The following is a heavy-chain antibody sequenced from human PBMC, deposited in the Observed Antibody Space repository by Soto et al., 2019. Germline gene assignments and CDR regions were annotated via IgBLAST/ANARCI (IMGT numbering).Heavy chain of an antibody. J-gene: IGHJ4*02. Sequence: KTSETLSLTCTVSTDSVRNYYWSWIRQPAGKTLEWIGRVYFSGDTNYNPSLKSRVTMSVDTSKNQSSLRLSSVTAADTAVYYCARDDFWGGRTHDFWGQGTQVTVSS. CDR3: ARDDFWGGRTHDF. CDR1: TDSVRNYY. CDR2: VYFSGDT. V-gene: IGHV4-4*07. D-gene: IGHD3-3*01.